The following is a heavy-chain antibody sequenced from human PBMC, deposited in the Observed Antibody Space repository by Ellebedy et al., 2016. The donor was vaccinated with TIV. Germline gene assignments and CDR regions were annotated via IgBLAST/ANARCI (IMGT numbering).Heavy chain of an antibody. J-gene: IGHJ4*02. D-gene: IGHD4-17*01. CDR1: GFTFSNFA. CDR3: ALNRGDYGNYFDH. Sequence: GESLKISCTGSGFTFSNFAMGWVRQAPGRGLEWVSAISGPGDSIFYADSVKGRFTISRDNFKNTLYLQMSSLRAEDTAVYYCALNRGDYGNYFDHWGQGTLVNVSS. CDR2: ISGPGDSI. V-gene: IGHV3-23*01.